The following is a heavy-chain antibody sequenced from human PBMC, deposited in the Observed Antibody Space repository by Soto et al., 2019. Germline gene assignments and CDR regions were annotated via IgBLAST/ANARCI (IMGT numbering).Heavy chain of an antibody. V-gene: IGHV3-23*01. CDR1: GFTFNNYA. CDR3: AKGRGGSGSLTPRVDF. D-gene: IGHD3-10*01. Sequence: EVQLLESGGGLVQPGGSLRLSCAASGFTFNNYAMTWVRQAPGKGLEWVSAISGGGDTTSYADSVKGRFTVSRAGSTNTLYLQMSSLRAEDTALYYCAKGRGGSGSLTPRVDFWGQGTLVTVYS. J-gene: IGHJ4*02. CDR2: ISGGGDTT.